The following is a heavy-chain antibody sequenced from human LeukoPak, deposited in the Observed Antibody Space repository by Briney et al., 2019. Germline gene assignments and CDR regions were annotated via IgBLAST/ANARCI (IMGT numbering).Heavy chain of an antibody. CDR3: ARDNKELLWFGELSNSFDY. CDR1: GFTFSSYG. Sequence: GGSLRLSCAASGFTFSSYGMSWVRQAPGKGLEWVSAISGSGGSTYYADSVKGRFTISRDNSKNTLYLQMNSLRAEDTAVYYCARDNKELLWFGELSNSFDYWGQGTLVIVSS. D-gene: IGHD3-10*01. J-gene: IGHJ4*02. CDR2: ISGSGGST. V-gene: IGHV3-23*01.